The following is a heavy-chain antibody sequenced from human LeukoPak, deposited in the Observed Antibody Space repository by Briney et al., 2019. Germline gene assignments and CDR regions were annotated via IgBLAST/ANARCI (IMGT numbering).Heavy chain of an antibody. J-gene: IGHJ4*02. CDR3: VTDPHTTTDDNNFEPQGAY. Sequence: ASVKVSCKAPGYTLSKLSIHWVRQPSGKGLEWMGASDPEDGETIYAQEFQGRATMTADTSTDTAYMELSSLTSDDTAVYYCVTDPHTTTDDNNFEPQGAYWGQGTLVTVSS. CDR1: GYTLSKLS. CDR2: SDPEDGET. V-gene: IGHV1-24*01. D-gene: IGHD5-24*01.